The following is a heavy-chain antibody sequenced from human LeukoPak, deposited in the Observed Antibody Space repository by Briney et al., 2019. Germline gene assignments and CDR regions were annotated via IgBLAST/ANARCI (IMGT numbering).Heavy chain of an antibody. V-gene: IGHV3-48*03. J-gene: IGHJ4*02. CDR2: INNSGNTI. CDR1: GFTFSSYE. D-gene: IGHD4-17*01. Sequence: GGSLRLSCIVSGFTFSSYEMNWVRQAPGKGLEWVSYINNSGNTIYYADSVKGRFTISRDNAKNSLHLQMNSLRVDDTAVYYCARDDTVPRVPFDYWGQGTLVTVSS. CDR3: ARDDTVPRVPFDY.